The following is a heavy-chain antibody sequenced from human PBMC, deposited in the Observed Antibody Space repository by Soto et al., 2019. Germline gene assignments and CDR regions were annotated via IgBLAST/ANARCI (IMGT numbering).Heavy chain of an antibody. J-gene: IGHJ4*02. V-gene: IGHV3-23*01. CDR3: AKGIYSSGWLNDY. D-gene: IGHD6-19*01. CDR1: GFTFSSYA. CDR2: ISGSGGST. Sequence: PGGSLRLSCAASGFTFSSYAMSWVRQAPGKGLEWVSTISGSGGSTYYADSVKGRFTISRGNSRNTLYLQMNSLRAEDTAVYYCAKGIYSSGWLNDYWGQGTLVTVSS.